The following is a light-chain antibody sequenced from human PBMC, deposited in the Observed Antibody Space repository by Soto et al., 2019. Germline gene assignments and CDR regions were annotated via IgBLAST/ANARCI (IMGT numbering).Light chain of an antibody. J-gene: IGKJ1*01. CDR1: QSVSSSY. CDR3: QYYGASPRT. Sequence: EIVLTQSPGTLSLSPGERATLSCRASQSVSSSYLARYQHKPGQAPRLLIYGASSRATGFPDRFSGGGSGTDFTLTINTLEPEDFAVYYCQYYGASPRTFGQGTKVEIK. V-gene: IGKV3-20*01. CDR2: GAS.